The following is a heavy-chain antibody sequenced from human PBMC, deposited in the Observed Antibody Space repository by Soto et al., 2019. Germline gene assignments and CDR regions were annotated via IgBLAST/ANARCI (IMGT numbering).Heavy chain of an antibody. CDR3: ARAKYYYDSHTGGWFDP. V-gene: IGHV3-21*01. D-gene: IGHD3-22*01. J-gene: IGHJ5*02. CDR2: ISSSSSYI. CDR1: GFTFSSYS. Sequence: EVQLVESGGGLVKPGGSLRLSCAASGFTFSSYSMNWVRQAPGKGLEWVSSISSSSSYIYYADSVKGRFTISRDNAKNSLYLHMNSLRAADTAVYYCARAKYYYDSHTGGWFDPWGQGTLVTVSS.